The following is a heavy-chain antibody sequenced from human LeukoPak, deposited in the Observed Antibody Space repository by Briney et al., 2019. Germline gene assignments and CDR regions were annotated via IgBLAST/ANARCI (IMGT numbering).Heavy chain of an antibody. V-gene: IGHV3-21*01. CDR2: ISSSSSYI. J-gene: IGHJ5*02. CDR3: ARGGRSSSNWFDP. Sequence: GGSLRLSCAASGFTFSSYSMNWVRQAPGKGLEWVSSISSSSSYIYYTDSVKGRFTISRDNAKNSLYLQMNSLRAEDTAVYYCARGGRSSSNWFDPWGQGTLVTVSS. CDR1: GFTFSSYS.